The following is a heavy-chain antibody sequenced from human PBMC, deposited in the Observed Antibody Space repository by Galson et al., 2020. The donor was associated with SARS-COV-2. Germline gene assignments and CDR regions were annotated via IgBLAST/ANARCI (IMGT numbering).Heavy chain of an antibody. D-gene: IGHD1-26*01. Sequence: SVKVSCKASGGTFSSYTISWVRQAPGQGLEWMGRIIPILGIANYAQKFQGRVTITADKSTSTAYMELSSLRSEDTAVYYCASSALPAVGATDLWFDPWGQGTLVTVSS. CDR1: GGTFSSYT. V-gene: IGHV1-69*02. CDR2: IIPILGIA. J-gene: IGHJ5*02. CDR3: ASSALPAVGATDLWFDP.